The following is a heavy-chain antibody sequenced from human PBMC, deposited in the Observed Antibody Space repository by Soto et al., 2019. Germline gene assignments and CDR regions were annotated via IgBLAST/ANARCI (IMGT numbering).Heavy chain of an antibody. CDR3: AKVWSDYYYYGMDV. D-gene: IGHD3-3*01. CDR2: ISGSGGST. Sequence: EVQLLESGGGLVQPGGSLRLSCAASGFTFSSYAMSWVRQAPGKGLEWVSAISGSGGSTYYADSVKGRFTISRDNSKTTLYLQMNSLRAEDTAVYYCAKVWSDYYYYGMDVWGQGTTVTVSS. J-gene: IGHJ6*02. V-gene: IGHV3-23*01. CDR1: GFTFSSYA.